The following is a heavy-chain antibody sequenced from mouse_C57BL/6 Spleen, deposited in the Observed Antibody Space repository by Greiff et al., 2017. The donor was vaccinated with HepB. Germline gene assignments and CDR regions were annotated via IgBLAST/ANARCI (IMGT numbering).Heavy chain of an antibody. J-gene: IGHJ1*03. Sequence: QVQLKQPGAELVKPGASVKLSCKASGYTFTSYWMHWVKQRPGQGLEWIGMIHPNSGSTNYNEKFKSKATLTVDKSSSTAYMQLSSLTSEDSAVYYCARVAHWYFDVWGTGTTVTVSS. V-gene: IGHV1-64*01. D-gene: IGHD1-1*01. CDR2: IHPNSGST. CDR1: GYTFTSYW. CDR3: ARVAHWYFDV.